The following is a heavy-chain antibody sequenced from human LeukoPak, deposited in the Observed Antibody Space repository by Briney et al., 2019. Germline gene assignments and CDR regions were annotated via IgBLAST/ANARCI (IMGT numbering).Heavy chain of an antibody. J-gene: IGHJ4*02. V-gene: IGHV4-4*07. Sequence: SETLSLTCTVSGGSISSHYWSWIRQPPGKGLEWVGRFYTSGSTNYNPSLKSRVSMSVDTSKDQFSLKLNSVTPADTAVYYCARDYSDGSGYYPLFDNWGQGTLVTVSS. CDR3: ARDYSDGSGYYPLFDN. CDR2: FYTSGST. CDR1: GGSISSHY. D-gene: IGHD3-22*01.